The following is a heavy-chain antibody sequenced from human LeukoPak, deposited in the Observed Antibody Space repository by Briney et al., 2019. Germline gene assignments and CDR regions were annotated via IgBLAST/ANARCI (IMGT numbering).Heavy chain of an antibody. Sequence: ASVKVSCKASGYTFTSYYTHWVRQAPGQGLEWMGIINPSGGSTSYAQKFQGRVTMTRDTSTSAVYMELSSLRSEDTAVYYCARGYYYDSSGYYYGPRIDPWGQGTRVTVSS. CDR2: INPSGGST. CDR3: ARGYYYDSSGYYYGPRIDP. J-gene: IGHJ5*02. CDR1: GYTFTSYY. D-gene: IGHD3-22*01. V-gene: IGHV1-46*01.